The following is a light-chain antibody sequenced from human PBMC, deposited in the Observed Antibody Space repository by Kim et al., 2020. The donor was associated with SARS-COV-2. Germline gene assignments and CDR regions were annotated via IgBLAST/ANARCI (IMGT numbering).Light chain of an antibody. J-gene: IGLJ1*01. CDR3: RVWDSSSDPYV. CDR1: NIGSKS. CDR2: YDS. Sequence: SYELTQPPSVSVAPGKTARITCGGNNIGSKSVHWYQQKPGQAPVLVIYYDSDRPSGIPERFSGSNSGNTATLTISGVEAGDEADYYCRVWDSSSDPYVFGTGTKVTVL. V-gene: IGLV3-21*04.